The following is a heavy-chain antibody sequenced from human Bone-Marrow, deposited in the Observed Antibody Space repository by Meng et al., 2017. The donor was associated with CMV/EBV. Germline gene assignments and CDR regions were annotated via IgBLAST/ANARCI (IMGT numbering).Heavy chain of an antibody. D-gene: IGHD1-26*01. V-gene: IGHV1-2*02. J-gene: IGHJ4*02. Sequence: ASVKVSCKASGATFNSYVVSWVRQAPGQGLEWMGWINPNSGGTNYEQKFQGRVTMTRDTSISTAYMELSRLRSDDTAVYYCARGWEDTSRNYWGQGTLVTVSS. CDR2: INPNSGGT. CDR3: ARGWEDTSRNY. CDR1: GATFNSYV.